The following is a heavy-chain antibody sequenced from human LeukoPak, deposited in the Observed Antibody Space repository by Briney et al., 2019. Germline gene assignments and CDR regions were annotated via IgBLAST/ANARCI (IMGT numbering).Heavy chain of an antibody. D-gene: IGHD3-22*01. CDR2: ISTRSTYI. CDR1: GFTFSDYY. CDR3: ARESGYPDY. Sequence: GGSLRLSCAASGFTFSDYYMSWIRQAPGKGLEWVSYISTRSTYIDYADSVKGRFTISRDDAKNTPYLQMNSLRAEDTAVYYCARESGYPDYWGQGTLVTVSS. V-gene: IGHV3-11*06. J-gene: IGHJ4*02.